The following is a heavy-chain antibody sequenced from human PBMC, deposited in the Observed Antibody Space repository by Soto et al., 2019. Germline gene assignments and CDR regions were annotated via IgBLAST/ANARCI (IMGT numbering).Heavy chain of an antibody. J-gene: IGHJ6*02. CDR3: AKDRRPNYYYGMDV. V-gene: IGHV3-30*18. CDR2: ISFDGNNK. D-gene: IGHD6-25*01. Sequence: QVQLVESGGGVVQPGRSLRLSCAASGFTFSAKGMHWVAQAPGKGLEWVAVISFDGNNKYYADSVKGRFTISRDNSKNTLYLQMNSLRAEDTAVYYCAKDRRPNYYYGMDVWGQGTTVTVSS. CDR1: GFTFSAKG.